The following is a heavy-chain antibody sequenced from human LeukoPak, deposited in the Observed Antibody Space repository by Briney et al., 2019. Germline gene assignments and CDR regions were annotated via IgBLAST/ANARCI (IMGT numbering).Heavy chain of an antibody. Sequence: SVKVSCKASGGTFSSYAISWVRQAPGQGLEWMGGIIPIFGTANYAQKFQGRVTITADESTSTAYMELSSLRSEDTAVYYCAQSSTVTTGMDYWGQGTLVTVSS. CDR2: IIPIFGTA. J-gene: IGHJ4*02. V-gene: IGHV1-69*13. CDR3: AQSSTVTTGMDY. D-gene: IGHD4-17*01. CDR1: GGTFSSYA.